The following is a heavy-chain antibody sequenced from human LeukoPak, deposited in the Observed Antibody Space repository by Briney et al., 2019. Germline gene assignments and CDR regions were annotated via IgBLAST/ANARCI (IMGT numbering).Heavy chain of an antibody. CDR1: GFIFSSYA. V-gene: IGHV3-30*04. J-gene: IGHJ4*02. Sequence: GGSLRLSCAASGFIFSSYAMHWVRQAPGKGLEWVALISYDGSNKYYADSVKGRFTISRDNSKNTLYLQMNSLRAEDTTVYYCARGSANYYDSSGYYYLSLDYWGQETLVTVSS. CDR2: ISYDGSNK. CDR3: ARGSANYYDSSGYYYLSLDY. D-gene: IGHD3-22*01.